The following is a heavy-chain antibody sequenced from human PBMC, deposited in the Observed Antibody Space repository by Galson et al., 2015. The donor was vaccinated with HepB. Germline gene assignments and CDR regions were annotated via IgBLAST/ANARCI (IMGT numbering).Heavy chain of an antibody. D-gene: IGHD3-3*01. Sequence: SVKVSCKASGYTFTSYDINWVRQATGQGLEWMGWMNPNSGNTGYAQKFQGRVTTTRNTSISTAYMELSSLRSEDTAVYYCARVTPGDFWSGSIGRSYYYYYMDVWGKGTTVTVSS. CDR1: GYTFTSYD. V-gene: IGHV1-8*01. J-gene: IGHJ6*03. CDR2: MNPNSGNT. CDR3: ARVTPGDFWSGSIGRSYYYYYMDV.